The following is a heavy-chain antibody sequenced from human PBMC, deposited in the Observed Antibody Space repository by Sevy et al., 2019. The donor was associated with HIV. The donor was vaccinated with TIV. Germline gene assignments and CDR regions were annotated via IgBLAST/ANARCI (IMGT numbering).Heavy chain of an antibody. J-gene: IGHJ4*02. D-gene: IGHD2-2*02. CDR1: GDSINTYY. CDR2: VSHSANT. Sequence: SETLSLTCTVSGDSINTYYWSWIRQPPGKGLEWIGYVSHSANTNYNPSLKSRVSMSVDPSTNQFSLKVKSVTAADTAVYYCARLRWDLVVVPGATPGCYFDSWGQGTLVTVSS. CDR3: ARLRWDLVVVPGATPGCYFDS. V-gene: IGHV4-59*08.